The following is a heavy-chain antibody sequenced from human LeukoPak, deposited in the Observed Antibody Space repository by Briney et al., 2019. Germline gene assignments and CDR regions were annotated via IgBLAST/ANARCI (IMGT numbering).Heavy chain of an antibody. J-gene: IGHJ4*02. Sequence: WASVKVSCKASGYTFTSYYIHWVRQAPGQGLEWMGIINPSGGSTSYAQKFQDRVSMTRDTSTSTVYMELSSLRSEDTAVHYCARGSTHIQMTTFIVDYFDHWGQGTLVTVSS. CDR3: ARGSTHIQMTTFIVDYFDH. D-gene: IGHD5-24*01. CDR2: INPSGGST. CDR1: GYTFTSYY. V-gene: IGHV1-46*01.